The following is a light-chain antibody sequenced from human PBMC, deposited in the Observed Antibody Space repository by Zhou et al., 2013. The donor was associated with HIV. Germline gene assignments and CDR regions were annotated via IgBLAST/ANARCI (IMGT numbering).Light chain of an antibody. V-gene: IGKV1-5*03. CDR3: QQYKSYPYT. CDR2: KAS. Sequence: IQLTQSPSSLSASIGDRVIITCRASQSVSGWLAWYQQKPGKAPKVLIYKASSLESGVPSRFSGSGSGTEYTLTITSLQADDFATYHCQQYKSYPYTFGQGTKLEIK. CDR1: QSVSGW. J-gene: IGKJ2*01.